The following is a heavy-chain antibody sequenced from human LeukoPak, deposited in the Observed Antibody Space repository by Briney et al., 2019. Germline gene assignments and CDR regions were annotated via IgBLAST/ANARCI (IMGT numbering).Heavy chain of an antibody. D-gene: IGHD4-17*01. CDR1: GYSFTNYW. CDR3: ARHLGATVNTLYYFDY. Sequence: GESLKISCKGSGYSFTNYWIGWVRQMPGKGLEWMGIIHPGDSDTRYSPSFQGQVTISADKSISTAYLQWSSLKASDTAMYYCARHLGATVNTLYYFDYWGQGTLVTVSS. J-gene: IGHJ4*02. V-gene: IGHV5-51*01. CDR2: IHPGDSDT.